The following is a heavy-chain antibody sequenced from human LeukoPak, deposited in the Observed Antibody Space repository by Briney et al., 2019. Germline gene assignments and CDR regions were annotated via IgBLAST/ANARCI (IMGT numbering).Heavy chain of an antibody. V-gene: IGHV3-15*01. CDR3: TKFFLGRRDYVWESYRYLAFDI. J-gene: IGHJ3*02. Sequence: PGGSRRLSCAASGFTLTDAWVSWVRQPPGKGLEWVGHLKSKTDGGTTDYAAPVKGRFTISRDGSKNTLYLQMNSLKTEDTAVYYCTKFFLGRRDYVWESYRYLAFDIWGQGTMVTVSS. CDR1: GFTLTDAW. CDR2: LKSKTDGGTT. D-gene: IGHD3-16*02.